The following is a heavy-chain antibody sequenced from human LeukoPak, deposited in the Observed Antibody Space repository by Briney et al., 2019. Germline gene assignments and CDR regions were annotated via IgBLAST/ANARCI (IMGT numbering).Heavy chain of an antibody. CDR2: MYRSGTT. D-gene: IGHD2-15*01. J-gene: IGHJ4*02. Sequence: GGSLRLSCAASGFSVSSDYMGWVRQAPGKGLEWVSIMYRSGTTYYADSVKGRFAISRGNSKNTVYLQMNSLRAEDTAVYYCARRYCSGANCYHASNWGQGTLVTVSS. V-gene: IGHV3-53*01. CDR1: GFSVSSDY. CDR3: ARRYCSGANCYHASN.